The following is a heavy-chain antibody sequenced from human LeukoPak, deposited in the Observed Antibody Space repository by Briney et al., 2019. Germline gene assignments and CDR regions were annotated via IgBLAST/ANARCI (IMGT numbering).Heavy chain of an antibody. J-gene: IGHJ4*02. CDR1: GFTFSIHA. CDR2: ITGNSVNT. Sequence: GGSLRLSCAASGFTFSIHAMNWVRQAPGKGLEWVSVITGNSVNTFYADSVKGRFTISRDNSKNTLYMYMNSLRAEDAAVYYCVKAASGGWYDTNFDYWGQGTLVTVSS. CDR3: VKAASGGWYDTNFDY. D-gene: IGHD6-19*01. V-gene: IGHV3-23*01.